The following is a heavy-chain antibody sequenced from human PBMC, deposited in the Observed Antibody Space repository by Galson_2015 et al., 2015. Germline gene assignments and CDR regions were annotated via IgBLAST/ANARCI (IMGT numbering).Heavy chain of an antibody. V-gene: IGHV3-48*03. CDR1: GFTFSSYE. J-gene: IGHJ4*02. CDR2: ISSSGSTI. D-gene: IGHD6-13*01. Sequence: SLRLSCAASGFTFSSYEMNWVRQAPGKGLEWVSYISSSGSTIYNADSVKGRFTISRDNAKNSLHLQMNSLRAEDTAVYYCARGGYSSSWPPYWGQGALVTVSS. CDR3: ARGGYSSSWPPY.